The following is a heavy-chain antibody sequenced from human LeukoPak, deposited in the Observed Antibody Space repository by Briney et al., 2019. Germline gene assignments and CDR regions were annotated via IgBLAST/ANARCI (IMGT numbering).Heavy chain of an antibody. CDR1: GFTFSSYA. Sequence: GGSLRLSCGASGFTFSSYAMSWVRQAPGKGLEWVSAISGSGGSTYYADSVKGRFTISRDNSKNTLYLQMNSLRAEDTAVYYCANRAPYYYDSSGYYYANWGQGTLVTVSS. J-gene: IGHJ4*02. V-gene: IGHV3-23*01. CDR2: ISGSGGST. CDR3: ANRAPYYYDSSGYYYAN. D-gene: IGHD3-22*01.